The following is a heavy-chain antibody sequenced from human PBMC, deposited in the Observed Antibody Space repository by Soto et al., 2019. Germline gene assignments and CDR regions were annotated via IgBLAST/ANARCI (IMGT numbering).Heavy chain of an antibody. Sequence: QVQLVESGGGVVQPGRSLRLSCAASGFTFSSYGMHWVRQAPGKGLEWVAVILDDGSNKYYADSVKGRFIISRDNSKNTRYLQMNSLRAEDTAVYYCAKEWVYDSSGWSFGYWGQGTLVTVSS. V-gene: IGHV3-30*18. CDR3: AKEWVYDSSGWSFGY. D-gene: IGHD3-22*01. CDR1: GFTFSSYG. J-gene: IGHJ4*02. CDR2: ILDDGSNK.